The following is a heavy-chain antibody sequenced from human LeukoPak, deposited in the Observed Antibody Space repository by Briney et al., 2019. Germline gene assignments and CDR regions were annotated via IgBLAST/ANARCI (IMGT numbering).Heavy chain of an antibody. D-gene: IGHD3-16*01. CDR3: AKLGGHPLHNYYVGV. Sequence: GGSLRLSCAASGFTFSSYAMSWVRQAPGKGLEWVSGILDSGYSTYYANSVKGRFTISRDNPNNTLYLQMDSLRAEDTAVYYCAKLGGHPLHNYYVGVWGKGTTVAVSS. J-gene: IGHJ6*03. CDR1: GFTFSSYA. CDR2: ILDSGYST. V-gene: IGHV3-23*01.